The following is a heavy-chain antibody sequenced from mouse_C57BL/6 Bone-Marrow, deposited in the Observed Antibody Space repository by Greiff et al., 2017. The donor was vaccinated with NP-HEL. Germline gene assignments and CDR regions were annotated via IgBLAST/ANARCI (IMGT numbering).Heavy chain of an antibody. CDR1: GFTFSDYY. J-gene: IGHJ2*01. V-gene: IGHV5-12*01. Sequence: DVKLQESGGGLVQPGGSLKLSCAASGFTFSDYYMYWVRQTPEKRLEWVAYISNGGGSTYYPDPVKGRFTISRDNAKNTLYLQMSRLKSEDTAMYYCARQGYDYDYFDYWGQGTTLTVSS. CDR3: ARQGYDYDYFDY. D-gene: IGHD2-4*01. CDR2: ISNGGGST.